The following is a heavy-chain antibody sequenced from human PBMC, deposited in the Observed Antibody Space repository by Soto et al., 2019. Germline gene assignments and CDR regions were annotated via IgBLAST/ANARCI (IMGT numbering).Heavy chain of an antibody. CDR1: GFTFDDYA. J-gene: IGHJ6*02. Sequence: TGGSLRLSCVASGFTFDDYAMHWVRQAPGKGLEWVSGISWNSGSIAYADSVKGRFTISRDNAKNSLYLQMNSLITEDTAFYYCAKDSVVAAAGYGMDVWGQGTTVTVSS. CDR2: ISWNSGSI. V-gene: IGHV3-9*01. D-gene: IGHD2-15*01. CDR3: AKDSVVAAAGYGMDV.